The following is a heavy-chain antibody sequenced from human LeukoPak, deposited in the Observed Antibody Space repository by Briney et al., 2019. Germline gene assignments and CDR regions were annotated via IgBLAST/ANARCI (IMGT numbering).Heavy chain of an antibody. CDR2: IIPIFGTA. CDR1: GGTFSSYA. V-gene: IGHV1-69*05. CDR3: VRVLCPRGCGDYYYMDV. J-gene: IGHJ6*03. D-gene: IGHD2-21*01. Sequence: SVKVSCKASGGTFSSYAISWVRQAPGQGLEWMGGIIPIFGTANYAQKFQGRVTITTDESTSTAYMELGSLRSEDTAVYYCVRVLCPRGCGDYYYMDVWGKGTTVTVSS.